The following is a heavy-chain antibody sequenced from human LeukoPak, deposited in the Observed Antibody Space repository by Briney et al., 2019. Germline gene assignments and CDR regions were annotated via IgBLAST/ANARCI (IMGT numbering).Heavy chain of an antibody. J-gene: IGHJ4*02. D-gene: IGHD2-21*02. CDR2: IQEDGSKK. CDR1: GFTFTNYW. Sequence: GGSLRLSCAASGFTFTNYWMSWVRQAPGKGLEWVANIQEDGSKKNYVDSVKGRFTISRDNAKKSVYLQMNSLRAEDTAVYYCAKDIVGGGDDYWGQGTLATVSS. V-gene: IGHV3-7*01. CDR3: AKDIVGGGDDY.